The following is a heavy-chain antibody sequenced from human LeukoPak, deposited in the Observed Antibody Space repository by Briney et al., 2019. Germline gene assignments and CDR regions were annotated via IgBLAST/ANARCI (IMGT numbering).Heavy chain of an antibody. V-gene: IGHV3-30*04. Sequence: GGSLRLSCAASGFTFSSYAMHWVRQAPGKGLEWVAVISYDGSNKYYADSVKGRFTISRDNSKNTLYLQMNSLRAEDTAVYYCARVLLAAAGLFDYWGQGTLVTVSS. CDR2: ISYDGSNK. CDR1: GFTFSSYA. D-gene: IGHD6-13*01. CDR3: ARVLLAAAGLFDY. J-gene: IGHJ4*02.